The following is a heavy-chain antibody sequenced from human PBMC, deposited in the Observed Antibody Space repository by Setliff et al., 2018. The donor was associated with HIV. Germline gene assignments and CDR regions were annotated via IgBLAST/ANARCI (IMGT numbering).Heavy chain of an antibody. CDR2: FVPEHSET. V-gene: IGHV1-24*01. Sequence: ASVKVSCKVSGYTLTELSIHWVRQAPGKGLEWMGGFVPEHSETIYAQKFQGRVTMTRDTSISTAYMELSRLRSDDTAVYYCARTLPQYTNLFDYWGQGTLVTVSS. CDR3: ARTLPQYTNLFDY. CDR1: GYTLTELS. D-gene: IGHD5-18*01. J-gene: IGHJ4*02.